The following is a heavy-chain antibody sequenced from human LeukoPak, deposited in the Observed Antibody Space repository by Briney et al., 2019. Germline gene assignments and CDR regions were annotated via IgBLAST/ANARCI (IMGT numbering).Heavy chain of an antibody. Sequence: SETLSLTCTVSGGSISSYYWSWIRQPAGKGLEWIGRFHPSGSTNYNPSLKSRVTMSVDTSNNQFSLKLTSVTAADTALYYCARATSSDWPNWFDPWGQGTLVTVSS. J-gene: IGHJ5*02. CDR2: FHPSGST. D-gene: IGHD6-19*01. V-gene: IGHV4-4*07. CDR1: GGSISSYY. CDR3: ARATSSDWPNWFDP.